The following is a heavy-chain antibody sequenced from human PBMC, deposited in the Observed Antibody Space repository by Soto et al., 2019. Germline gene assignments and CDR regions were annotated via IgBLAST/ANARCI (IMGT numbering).Heavy chain of an antibody. D-gene: IGHD3-22*01. CDR1: GGTFSSYA. CDR2: IIPIFGTA. V-gene: IGHV1-69*06. CDR3: ARDGYYDSRSSDAFDI. Sequence: QVQLVQSGAEVKKPGSSVKVSCKASGGTFSSYAIRWVRQAPGQGLEWMGGIIPIFGTANYAQKFQGRVTITADKSTSTAYMELSSLRSEDTAVYYCARDGYYDSRSSDAFDIWGQGTMVTVSS. J-gene: IGHJ3*02.